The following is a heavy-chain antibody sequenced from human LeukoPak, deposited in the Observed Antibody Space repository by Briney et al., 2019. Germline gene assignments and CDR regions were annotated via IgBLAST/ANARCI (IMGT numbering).Heavy chain of an antibody. J-gene: IGHJ4*02. CDR1: GFTFSSYG. CDR2: INHSGST. V-gene: IGHV4-34*01. D-gene: IGHD3-3*01. Sequence: PGRSLRLSCAASGFTFSSYGMHWIRQPPGKGLEWIGEINHSGSTNYNPSLKSRVTISVDTSKNQFSLKLSSVTAADTAVYYCARKGNPIYDSWSGYSFFDYWGQGTLVTVSS. CDR3: ARKGNPIYDSWSGYSFFDY.